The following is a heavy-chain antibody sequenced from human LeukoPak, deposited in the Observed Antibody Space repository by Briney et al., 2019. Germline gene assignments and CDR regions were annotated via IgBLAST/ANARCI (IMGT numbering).Heavy chain of an antibody. CDR1: GFTFSSYW. D-gene: IGHD1-20*01. J-gene: IGHJ5*02. CDR2: MKQDGSEK. CDR3: ARAGLSNWNDQNWFDP. Sequence: GGSLRLSCAASGFTFSSYWMSWVRQAPGKGLEWVANMKQDGSEKYYVDSVKGRFTISRDNAKNSLYLQMNSLRAEDTAVYYCARAGLSNWNDQNWFDPWGQGTLVTVSS. V-gene: IGHV3-7*05.